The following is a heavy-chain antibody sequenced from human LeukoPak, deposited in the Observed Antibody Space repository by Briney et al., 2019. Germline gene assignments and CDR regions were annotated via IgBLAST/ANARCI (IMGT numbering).Heavy chain of an antibody. D-gene: IGHD3-9*01. Sequence: ASVNVSCKASGYTFADYYIHWVRQAPGQGLEWMGWIYPKSGGTNSAQKFQGRVTITRDTSISTAYMELSRLKFDDTAVYYCARVSTSGYRDWLDPWGQGTLVTVSS. CDR2: IYPKSGGT. CDR3: ARVSTSGYRDWLDP. J-gene: IGHJ5*02. V-gene: IGHV1-2*02. CDR1: GYTFADYY.